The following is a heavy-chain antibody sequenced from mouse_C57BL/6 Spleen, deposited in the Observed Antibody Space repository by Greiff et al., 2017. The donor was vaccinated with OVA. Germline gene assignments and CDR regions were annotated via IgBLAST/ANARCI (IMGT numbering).Heavy chain of an antibody. J-gene: IGHJ2*01. V-gene: IGHV1-55*01. CDR3: AREGSRGYDLYYFDY. Sequence: QVQLQQPGAELVKPGASVKMSCKASGYTFTSYWITWVKQRPGQGLEWIGDIYPGSGSTNYNEKFKSKATLTVDTSSSTAYMQLSSLTSEDSAVYYGAREGSRGYDLYYFDYWGQGTTLTVSS. CDR1: GYTFTSYW. CDR2: IYPGSGST. D-gene: IGHD2-2*01.